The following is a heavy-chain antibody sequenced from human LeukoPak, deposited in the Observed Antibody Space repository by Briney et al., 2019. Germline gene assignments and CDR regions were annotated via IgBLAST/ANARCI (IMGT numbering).Heavy chain of an antibody. D-gene: IGHD3-22*01. V-gene: IGHV4-59*08. CDR2: IYYSGRT. CDR3: ARTIPDSSGYYYSDY. CDR1: GGSISSYY. J-gene: IGHJ4*02. Sequence: SETLSLTCTVSGGSISSYYWSWIRQPPGKELEWIGYIYYSGRTYYNPSLKSRVTISVDTSKNQFSLSLSSVTAADTAVYYCARTIPDSSGYYYSDYWGQGTLVIVSS.